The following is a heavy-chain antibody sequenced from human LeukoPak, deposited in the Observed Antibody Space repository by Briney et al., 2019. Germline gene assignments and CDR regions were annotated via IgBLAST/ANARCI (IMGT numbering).Heavy chain of an antibody. Sequence: WVRQAPGKGLEWIGSIYYSGTTFYNPSLKSRVTISVDTSKNQFSLKLSSVTAADTAVFYCARHANTRGYNHWGLGTLVTVSS. CDR2: IYYSGTT. CDR3: ARHANTRGYNH. J-gene: IGHJ5*02. D-gene: IGHD5-18*01. V-gene: IGHV4-39*01.